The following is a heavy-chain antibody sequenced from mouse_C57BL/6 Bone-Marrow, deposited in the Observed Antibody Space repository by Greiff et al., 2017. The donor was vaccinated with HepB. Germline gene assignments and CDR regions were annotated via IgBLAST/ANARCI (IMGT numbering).Heavy chain of an antibody. CDR1: GYTFTSYW. CDR2: INPRNGGT. D-gene: IGHD2-3*01. J-gene: IGHJ4*01. Sequence: QVQLQQPGTELVKPGASVKLSCKASGYTFTSYWIHWVKQRPGQGLEWIGNINPRNGGTDYSEKFKSKATLTVDKSSSTAYMQLSSLSSEESAAYYCARGWLPYAMVYWGQGTSVTVSA. CDR3: ARGWLPYAMVY. V-gene: IGHV1-53*01.